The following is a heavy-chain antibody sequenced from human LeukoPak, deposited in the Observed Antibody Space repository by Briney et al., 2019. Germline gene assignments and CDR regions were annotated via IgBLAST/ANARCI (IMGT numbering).Heavy chain of an antibody. J-gene: IGHJ5*02. CDR1: GFTFSIAW. CDR2: IKSKTDGGTT. CDR3: TTDQDTMILTRGDP. D-gene: IGHD3-22*01. Sequence: KPGGSLRLSCAASGFTFSIAWMSWVRQAPGKGLEWVGRIKSKTDGGTTDYAAPVKGRFTISRDDSKNTLYLQMNSLKTEDTAVYYCTTDQDTMILTRGDPWGQGTLVTVSS. V-gene: IGHV3-15*01.